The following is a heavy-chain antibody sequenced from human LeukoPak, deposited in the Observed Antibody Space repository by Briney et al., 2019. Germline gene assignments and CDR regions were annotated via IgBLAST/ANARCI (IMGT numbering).Heavy chain of an antibody. D-gene: IGHD2-15*01. Sequence: PSETLSLTRAVSGGSISSSNWWGRVRQPPGKGLEWIGQIYHSGSTNYNPSLKSRVTISVDKSENQFSLKLRSVTAADTAVYYCARPLSLGYCSGGSCYGRGAWFDRWGQGTLVTVSS. V-gene: IGHV4-4*02. CDR2: IYHSGST. J-gene: IGHJ5*02. CDR1: GGSISSSNW. CDR3: ARPLSLGYCSGGSCYGRGAWFDR.